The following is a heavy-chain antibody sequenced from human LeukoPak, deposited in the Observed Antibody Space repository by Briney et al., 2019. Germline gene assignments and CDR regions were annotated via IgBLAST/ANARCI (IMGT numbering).Heavy chain of an antibody. CDR1: GYTFTGYY. CDR2: IIPIFGTA. CDR3: ARERAVGYYYDSSGYSPHYWFDP. D-gene: IGHD3-22*01. Sequence: ASVKVSCKASGYTFTGYYMHWVRQAPGQGPEWMGGIIPIFGTANYAHKFQGRVTITADESTSTAYMELSSLRSEDTAVYYCARERAVGYYYDSSGYSPHYWFDPWGQGTLVTVSS. V-gene: IGHV1-69*13. J-gene: IGHJ5*02.